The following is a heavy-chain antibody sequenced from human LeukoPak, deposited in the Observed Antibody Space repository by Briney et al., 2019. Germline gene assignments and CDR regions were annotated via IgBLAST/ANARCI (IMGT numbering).Heavy chain of an antibody. Sequence: SETLSLTRTVSSGSISSYYWSWLRQPPGKGLEWIGYIYYSGSTNYNPSLKSRVTISVDTSKNQFSLKLSSVTAADTAVYYCARSGYSYGSFDYWGQGTLVTVSS. CDR3: ARSGYSYGSFDY. CDR2: IYYSGST. V-gene: IGHV4-59*01. J-gene: IGHJ4*02. D-gene: IGHD5-18*01. CDR1: SGSISSYY.